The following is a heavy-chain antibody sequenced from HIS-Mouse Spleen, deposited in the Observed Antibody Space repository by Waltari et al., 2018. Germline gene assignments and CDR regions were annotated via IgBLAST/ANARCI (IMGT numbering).Heavy chain of an antibody. V-gene: IGHV3-30*18. CDR2: ISNDGSNK. J-gene: IGHJ4*02. D-gene: IGHD1-26*01. CDR1: GFTFSSYG. Sequence: QVQLVESGGGVVQPGRSLRLSCAASGFTFSSYGMHWVRQAPGKGMEGVAVISNDGSNKYYADSVKGRFTISRDNSKNTLYLQMNSLRAEDTAVYYCAKVNSGSYYFDYWGQGTLVTVSS. CDR3: AKVNSGSYYFDY.